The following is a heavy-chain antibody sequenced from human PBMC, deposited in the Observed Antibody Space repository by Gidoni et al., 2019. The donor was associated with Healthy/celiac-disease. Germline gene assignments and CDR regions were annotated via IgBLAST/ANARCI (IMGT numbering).Heavy chain of an antibody. D-gene: IGHD3-16*02. CDR2: IYWDDDK. CDR1: GFSLSTSGVG. V-gene: IGHV2-5*02. J-gene: IGHJ4*02. CDR3: AHLFGWGDYVWGSYRSTGYFDY. Sequence: QITLKESGPTLVKPTQTLTLTCTFSGFSLSTSGVGVGWIRQPPGKALEWLALIYWDDDKRYSPSLKSRLTITKDTSKNQVVLTMTNMDPVDTATYYCAHLFGWGDYVWGSYRSTGYFDYWGQGTLVTVSS.